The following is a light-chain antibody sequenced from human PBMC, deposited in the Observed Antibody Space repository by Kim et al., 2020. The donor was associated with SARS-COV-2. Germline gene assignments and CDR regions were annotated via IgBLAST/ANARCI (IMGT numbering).Light chain of an antibody. CDR1: QGISSY. CDR2: AAS. Sequence: AIRMTQSPSSLSASTGDRVTITCRASQGISSYLAWYQQKPGKAPKLQIYAASTLQSGVPSRFSGSGSGTDFTLTISCLQSEDFATYYCQQYYSYLWTFGQGTKVDIK. J-gene: IGKJ1*01. CDR3: QQYYSYLWT. V-gene: IGKV1-8*01.